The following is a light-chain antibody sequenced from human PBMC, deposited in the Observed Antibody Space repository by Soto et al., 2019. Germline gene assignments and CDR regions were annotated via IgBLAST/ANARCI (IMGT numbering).Light chain of an antibody. CDR2: EAA. CDR3: QQSNNYPWT. J-gene: IGKJ1*01. Sequence: DIQMTQSPSTLSASVGDRVTITCRASQYIHNYLAWYQQKPGEAPKLLIYEAANLESGVPSRISCSGTGTEFNLTSSSLQPDDFSTYFCQQSNNYPWTFGQGTRVEI. CDR1: QYIHNY. V-gene: IGKV1-5*03.